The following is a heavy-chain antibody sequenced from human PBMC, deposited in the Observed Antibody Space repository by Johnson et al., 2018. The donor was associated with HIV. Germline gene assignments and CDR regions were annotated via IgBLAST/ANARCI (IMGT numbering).Heavy chain of an antibody. D-gene: IGHD1-26*01. CDR1: GFTFSSYA. V-gene: IGHV3-30*04. CDR3: AREGVSGSYYDAFDL. Sequence: QEQLVESGGGVVQPGRSLRLSCAASGFTFSSYAMHWVRQAPGKGLEWVAVISSDESNKYYADSVKGRFIISRDNSKNTLFLQMDSLRADDTAVYYCAREGVSGSYYDAFDLWGQGTMVTVSS. J-gene: IGHJ3*01. CDR2: ISSDESNK.